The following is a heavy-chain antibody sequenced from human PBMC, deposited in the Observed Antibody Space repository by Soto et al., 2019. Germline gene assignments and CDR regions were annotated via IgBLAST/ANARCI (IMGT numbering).Heavy chain of an antibody. CDR2: ISGSGGST. Sequence: GGSLRLSCAASGFTFSSYAMSWVHQAPGKGLEWVSAISGSGGSTYYADSVKGRFTISRDNSKNTLYLQMNSLRAEDTAVYYCAKELLSDFWSGYPRGSAFDIWGQGTMVTVSS. J-gene: IGHJ3*02. D-gene: IGHD3-3*01. V-gene: IGHV3-23*01. CDR1: GFTFSSYA. CDR3: AKELLSDFWSGYPRGSAFDI.